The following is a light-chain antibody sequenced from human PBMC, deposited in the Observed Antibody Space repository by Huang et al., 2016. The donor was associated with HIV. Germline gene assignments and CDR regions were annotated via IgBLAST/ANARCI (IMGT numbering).Light chain of an antibody. J-gene: IGKJ2*01. V-gene: IGKV4-1*01. Sequence: DIVMTQSPDSLAVSLGGRATINCKSSQSVLYSSNNKNYLAWYHQKPGQPPKLLIYWASTRESGVPDRFSGSGSGTDFTLTISSLQAEDVAVYYCQQYYSTPQTFGQGTKLEIK. CDR3: QQYYSTPQT. CDR2: WAS. CDR1: QSVLYSSNNKNY.